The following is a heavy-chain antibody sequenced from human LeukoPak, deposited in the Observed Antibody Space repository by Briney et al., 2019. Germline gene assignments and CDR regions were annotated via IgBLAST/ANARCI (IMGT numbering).Heavy chain of an antibody. CDR3: ARARWELLDY. J-gene: IGHJ4*02. CDR1: GGSISSYY. V-gene: IGHV4-59*01. CDR2: IYYSGST. Sequence: SETLSLTCTVSGGSISSYYWSWIRQPPGKGLEWIGYIYYSGSTNYNPSLKSRVTISVDTSKNQFSLKLSSVTAADTAVYYCARARWELLDYWGQGTLVTVSS. D-gene: IGHD1-26*01.